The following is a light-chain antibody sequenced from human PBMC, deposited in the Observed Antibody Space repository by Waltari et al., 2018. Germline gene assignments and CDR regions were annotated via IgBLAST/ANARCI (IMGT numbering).Light chain of an antibody. J-gene: IGLJ3*02. CDR1: SGHSSNI. CDR3: ETGGHGTWV. Sequence: QLVLTQSPSASASLGASVKLTCPLSSGHSSNIIAWLQQQPGKSPRYWMQVNSDGSHRKGDEIPDRFSGSSSGAERYLTISSLQSEDEADYYCETGGHGTWVFGGGTKLTVL. V-gene: IGLV4-69*01. CDR2: VNSDGSH.